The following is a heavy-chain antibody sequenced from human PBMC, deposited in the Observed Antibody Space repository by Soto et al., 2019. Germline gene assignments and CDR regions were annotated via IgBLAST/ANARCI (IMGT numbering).Heavy chain of an antibody. CDR2: FDPEDGVT. J-gene: IGHJ4*02. CDR1: GYTLTELS. D-gene: IGHD6-19*01. CDR3: ATDPGYSSGGNFDY. Sequence: ASVKVSCKVSGYTLTELSMHWVRQAPGKGLEWMGGFDPEDGVTIYAQKFQGRVTMTEDTSIDTAYMELSSLRSEDTAVYYCATDPGYSSGGNFDYWGQGTLVTVSS. V-gene: IGHV1-24*01.